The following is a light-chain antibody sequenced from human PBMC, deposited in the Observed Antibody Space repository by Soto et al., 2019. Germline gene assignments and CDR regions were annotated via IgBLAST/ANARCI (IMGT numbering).Light chain of an antibody. V-gene: IGLV2-14*03. CDR2: EVI. J-gene: IGLJ1*01. CDR1: SFDVGAHNF. CDR3: NSYTTSNTFV. Sequence: QSVLTQPPSASGSPGQSVTISCTGTSFDVGAHNFVSWYQQHPGKAPKLIIYEVINRPSGVSDRFSGSKSGNTASLTISGLQSEDEADYYCNSYTTSNTFVFGSGTKVTVL.